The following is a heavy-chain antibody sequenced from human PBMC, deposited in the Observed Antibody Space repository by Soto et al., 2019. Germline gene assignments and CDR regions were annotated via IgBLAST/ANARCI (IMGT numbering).Heavy chain of an antibody. CDR1: GFTFSSYA. CDR3: ARDRSRSYYYDSSGSLPY. D-gene: IGHD3-22*01. J-gene: IGHJ4*02. V-gene: IGHV3-30-3*01. Sequence: GGSLILSCAASGFTFSSYAMHWGLQAPGKGLEWVAVISYDGSNKYYADSVKGRFTISRDNSKNTLYLQMNSLRAEDTAVYYCARDRSRSYYYDSSGSLPYWGQGTLVTVSS. CDR2: ISYDGSNK.